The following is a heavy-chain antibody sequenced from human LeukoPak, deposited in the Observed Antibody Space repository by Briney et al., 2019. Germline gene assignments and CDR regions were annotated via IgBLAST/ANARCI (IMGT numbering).Heavy chain of an antibody. V-gene: IGHV1-18*01. J-gene: IGHJ4*02. Sequence: GASVKVSCKASGYTFTSYGISWVRQAPGQGLEWMGWISAYNGNTNYAQKLQGRVTMTTDTSTSTAYMELRSLRSDDTAVYYCAIQGEDYFDTSGPLDYWGQGTLVTVSS. D-gene: IGHD3-22*01. CDR2: ISAYNGNT. CDR1: GYTFTSYG. CDR3: AIQGEDYFDTSGPLDY.